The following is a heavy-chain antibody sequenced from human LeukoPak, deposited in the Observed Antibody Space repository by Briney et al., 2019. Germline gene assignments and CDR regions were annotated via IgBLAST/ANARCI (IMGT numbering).Heavy chain of an antibody. J-gene: IGHJ4*02. CDR1: GYSFTSYW. V-gene: IGHV5-51*01. CDR3: ARHRATGTWSDFDY. Sequence: GESLKISCKGSGYSFTSYWIGWVRQMPGKGLEWLGVIFPADSNTAYNSSFRGQVTISVDKSIDTAYLQWGSLKASDSAIYYCARHRATGTWSDFDYWGQGTVVTVSS. D-gene: IGHD1-14*01. CDR2: IFPADSNT.